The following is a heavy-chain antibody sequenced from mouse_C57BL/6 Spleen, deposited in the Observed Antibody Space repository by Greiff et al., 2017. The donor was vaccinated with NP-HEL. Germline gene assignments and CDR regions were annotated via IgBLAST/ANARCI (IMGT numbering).Heavy chain of an antibody. CDR2: ISSGSSTI. J-gene: IGHJ1*03. CDR3: ARDYDYETFYWYFDV. V-gene: IGHV5-17*01. Sequence: VQLKESGGGLVKPGGSLKLSCAASGFTFSDYGMHWVRQAPEKGLEWVAYISSGSSTIYYADTVKGRFTISRDNAKNTLFLQMTSLRSEDTAMYYCARDYDYETFYWYFDVWGTGTTVTVSS. CDR1: GFTFSDYG. D-gene: IGHD2-4*01.